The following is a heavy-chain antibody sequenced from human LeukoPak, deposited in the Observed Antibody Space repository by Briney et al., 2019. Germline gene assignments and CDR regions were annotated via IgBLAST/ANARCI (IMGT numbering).Heavy chain of an antibody. Sequence: GGSLRLSCAASGFTVSSNYMSWVRQAPGKGLEWVAVISYDGSNKYYADSVKGRFTISRDNSKNTLYLQMNSLRAEDTAVYYCAKDLTGYSSSCSDYWGQGTLVTVSS. J-gene: IGHJ4*02. CDR1: GFTVSSNY. CDR3: AKDLTGYSSSCSDY. V-gene: IGHV3-30*18. D-gene: IGHD6-13*01. CDR2: ISYDGSNK.